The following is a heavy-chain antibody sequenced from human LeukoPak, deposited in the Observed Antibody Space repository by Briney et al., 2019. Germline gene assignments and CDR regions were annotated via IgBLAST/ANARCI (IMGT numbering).Heavy chain of an antibody. CDR1: AGSISSGSYY. CDR2: IYSSGST. V-gene: IGHV4-61*02. J-gene: IGHJ4*02. Sequence: SETLSLTCTVSAGSISSGSYYWSWIQQPAAGGLGWIGRIYSSGSTNYHPSLKSRVTISVDTSKNQFSMKLNSVASADTAVYYCAKTTLVGATWAFDYWGQGTLVTVSS. CDR3: AKTTLVGATWAFDY. D-gene: IGHD1-26*01.